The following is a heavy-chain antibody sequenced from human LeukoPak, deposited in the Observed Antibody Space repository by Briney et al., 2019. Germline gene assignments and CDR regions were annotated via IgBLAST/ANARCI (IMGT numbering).Heavy chain of an antibody. CDR3: ARDHPPDYYDSSGYYGMDV. D-gene: IGHD3-22*01. CDR2: IYYSGST. J-gene: IGHJ6*02. V-gene: IGHV4-59*01. CDR1: GGSISSYY. Sequence: SETLSLTCTASGGSISSYYWSWIRQPPGKGLEWIGYIYYSGSTNYNPSLKSRVTISVDTSKNQFSLKLSSVTAADTAVYYCARDHPPDYYDSSGYYGMDVWGQGTTVTVSS.